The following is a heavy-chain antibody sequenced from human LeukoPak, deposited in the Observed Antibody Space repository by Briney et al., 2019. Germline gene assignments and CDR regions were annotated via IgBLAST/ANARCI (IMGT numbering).Heavy chain of an antibody. CDR2: IYYRGST. V-gene: IGHV4-59*08. CDR1: GGSISSYY. J-gene: IGHJ6*02. Sequence: SETLSLTCTVSGGSISSYYWSWIRRPPGKGLEWIGYIYYRGSTNYNPSLKSRVTISVDTSKNQFSLKLSSVTAADTAVYYCARHPRGSTEGTARPPYYCGMDVWGQGTTVAVSS. CDR3: ARHPRGSTEGTARPPYYCGMDV. D-gene: IGHD6-6*01.